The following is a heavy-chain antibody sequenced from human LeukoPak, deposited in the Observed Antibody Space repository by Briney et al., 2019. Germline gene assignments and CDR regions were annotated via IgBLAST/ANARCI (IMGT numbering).Heavy chain of an antibody. Sequence: KSSETLSLTCAVYGGSFSGYYWSWIRQPPGKGLEWIGEINHSGSTNYNPSLKSRVTISVDTSKNQFSLKLSSVTAADTAVYYCARVIFGSYYRPKPQGIDYWGQGTLVTVSS. D-gene: IGHD1-26*01. CDR2: INHSGST. CDR3: ARVIFGSYYRPKPQGIDY. J-gene: IGHJ4*02. V-gene: IGHV4-34*01. CDR1: GGSFSGYY.